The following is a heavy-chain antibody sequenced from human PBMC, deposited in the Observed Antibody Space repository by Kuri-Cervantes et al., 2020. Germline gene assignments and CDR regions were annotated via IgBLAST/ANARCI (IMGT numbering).Heavy chain of an antibody. V-gene: IGHV4-59*12. D-gene: IGHD3-16*02. Sequence: GSLRLSCTVSGGSISSYYWSWIRQPPGKGLEWIGYIYYSGSTVYNPSLKSRVTISVDTSKNQFSLKLSSVTAADTAVYYCARGGRDYVWGSYRQYWYFDLWGRGTLVTVSS. CDR3: ARGGRDYVWGSYRQYWYFDL. CDR2: IYYSGST. CDR1: GGSISSYY. J-gene: IGHJ2*01.